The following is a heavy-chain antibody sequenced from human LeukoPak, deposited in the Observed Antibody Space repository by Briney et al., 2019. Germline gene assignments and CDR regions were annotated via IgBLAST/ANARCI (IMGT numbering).Heavy chain of an antibody. CDR3: ASSSNNGYDYEGLAY. CDR2: INPSGGST. J-gene: IGHJ4*02. V-gene: IGHV1-46*01. D-gene: IGHD5-12*01. Sequence: ASVKVSCKASGYTFTSYYMHWVRQAPGQGLEWMGIINPSGGSTSYAQQFQGRVTITADKSTSTAYVELSSLRSEDTAVYYCASSSNNGYDYEGLAYWGQGTLVTVSS. CDR1: GYTFTSYY.